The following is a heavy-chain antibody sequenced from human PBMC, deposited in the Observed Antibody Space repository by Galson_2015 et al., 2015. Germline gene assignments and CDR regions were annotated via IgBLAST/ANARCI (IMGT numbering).Heavy chain of an antibody. CDR3: ARAPVATILRYFDL. J-gene: IGHJ2*01. CDR1: GFTFSDYY. CDR2: ISSSSSYT. V-gene: IGHV3-11*05. D-gene: IGHD5-12*01. Sequence: SLRLSCAASGFTFSDYYMSWIRQAPGKGLEWVSYISSSSSYTNYADSVKGRFTVSRDNAKNSLYLQMNSLRAEDTAVYYCARAPVATILRYFDLWGRGTLVTVSS.